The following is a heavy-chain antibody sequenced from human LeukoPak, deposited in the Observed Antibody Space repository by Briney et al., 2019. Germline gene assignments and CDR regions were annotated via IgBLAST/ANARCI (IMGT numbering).Heavy chain of an antibody. CDR1: GFTFSNYG. J-gene: IGHJ4*02. D-gene: IGHD3-16*01. Sequence: GGSLRLSCAASGFTFSNYGMHRVRQAPGKGLEWVAVIRYDGNNKYYADSVKGRFTISRDNSKNTLYLQMNSLRAEDTAVYYCAKEGALRDFDYWGQGALVTVPS. CDR2: IRYDGNNK. CDR3: AKEGALRDFDY. V-gene: IGHV3-30*02.